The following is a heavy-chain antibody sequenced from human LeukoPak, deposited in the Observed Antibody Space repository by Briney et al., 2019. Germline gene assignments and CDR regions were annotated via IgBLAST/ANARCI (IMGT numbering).Heavy chain of an antibody. V-gene: IGHV3-48*03. J-gene: IGHJ4*02. Sequence: HPGGSLRLSCAASGFTFRSCEMIWVRQAPGKGLEWVSYISGSGSKIYYADSVKGRFTISRDNAKNSLYLQMNSLRVEDTAVYYCARESGLGVISPYSDFWGQGTLVTVSP. CDR3: ARESGLGVISPYSDF. D-gene: IGHD2-21*01. CDR1: GFTFRSCE. CDR2: ISGSGSKI.